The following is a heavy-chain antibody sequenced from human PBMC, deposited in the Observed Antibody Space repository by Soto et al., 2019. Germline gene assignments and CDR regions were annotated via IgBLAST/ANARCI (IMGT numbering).Heavy chain of an antibody. CDR1: GFTFSSYA. Sequence: QVQLVESGGGVVQPGRSLRLSCAASGFTFSSYAMHWVRQAPGKGLEWVAVISYDGSNKYYADSVKGRFTISRDNSKNTLYLQMNSLRAEDTAVYYCAREGEVAPTGPFDYWGQGTLVTVSS. V-gene: IGHV3-30-3*01. D-gene: IGHD2-15*01. CDR3: AREGEVAPTGPFDY. J-gene: IGHJ4*02. CDR2: ISYDGSNK.